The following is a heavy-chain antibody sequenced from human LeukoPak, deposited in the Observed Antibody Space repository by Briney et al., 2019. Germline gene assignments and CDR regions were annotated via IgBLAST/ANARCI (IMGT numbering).Heavy chain of an antibody. CDR1: GGTFSSYA. J-gene: IGHJ6*03. Sequence: ASVKVSCKASGGTFSSYAISWVRQAPGQGLEWMGRIIPILGIANYAQKFQGRVTITADKSTSTAYMELRSLRSDDTAVYYCARAGLGITIFGGKGFYYYMDVWGKGTTVTVSS. CDR3: ARAGLGITIFGGKGFYYYMDV. CDR2: IIPILGIA. D-gene: IGHD3-3*01. V-gene: IGHV1-69*04.